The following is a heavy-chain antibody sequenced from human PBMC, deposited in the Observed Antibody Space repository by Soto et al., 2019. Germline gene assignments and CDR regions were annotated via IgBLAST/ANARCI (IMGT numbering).Heavy chain of an antibody. D-gene: IGHD3-16*02. J-gene: IGHJ5*02. CDR3: ARDPYDYVWGSYRSFNWFDP. V-gene: IGHV1-18*01. Sequence: QVQLVQSGAEVKKPGASVKVSCKASGYTFTSYGISWVRQAPGQGLEWMGWISAYNGNTNYAQKLQGRVTMTTDTSTSTAYMGLRSLRSDDTAVYYCARDPYDYVWGSYRSFNWFDPWGQGTLVTVSS. CDR1: GYTFTSYG. CDR2: ISAYNGNT.